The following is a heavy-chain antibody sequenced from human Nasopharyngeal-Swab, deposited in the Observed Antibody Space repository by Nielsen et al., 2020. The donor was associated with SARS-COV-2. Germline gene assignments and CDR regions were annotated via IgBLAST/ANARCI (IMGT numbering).Heavy chain of an antibody. CDR2: IYSGGST. D-gene: IGHD6-13*01. Sequence: GESLKISCAASGFIVSSNYMSWVRQAPGKGLEWVSVIYSGGSTYYADSVKGRFTISRDNSKNTLYLQMNSLRAEDTAVYYCAKPTRYSSSWYDLLYYFDYWGQGTLVTVSS. CDR1: GFIVSSNY. J-gene: IGHJ4*02. V-gene: IGHV3-53*05. CDR3: AKPTRYSSSWYDLLYYFDY.